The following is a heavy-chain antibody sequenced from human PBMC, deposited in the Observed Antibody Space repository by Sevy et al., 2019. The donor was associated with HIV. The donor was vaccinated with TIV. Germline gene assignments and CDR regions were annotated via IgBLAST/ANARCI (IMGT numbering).Heavy chain of an antibody. Sequence: GGSLRLSCAASGFTFSDYYMTWVRQAPGKGLEWVSYISGGGGNSFYGDSVKGRFTISRDNGKNSLYRQMNSLTAEDTAVYYCARVGYAYGFDPWGQGILVTVSS. V-gene: IGHV3-11*01. CDR1: GFTFSDYY. J-gene: IGHJ5*02. CDR3: ARVGYAYGFDP. CDR2: ISGGGGNS. D-gene: IGHD3-16*01.